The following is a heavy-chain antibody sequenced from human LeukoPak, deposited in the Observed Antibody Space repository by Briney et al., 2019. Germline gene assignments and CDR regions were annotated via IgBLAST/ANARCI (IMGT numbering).Heavy chain of an antibody. J-gene: IGHJ4*02. D-gene: IGHD6-13*01. CDR1: GGTFSSYA. V-gene: IGHV1-69*13. Sequence: ASVKVSYTASGGTFSSYAISWVRQAPGQGLEWMGGIIPIFGTANYAQKFQGRVTITADESTSTAYMELSSLRSEDTAVYYCARLGIAAAFFAFDYWGQGTLVTVSS. CDR3: ARLGIAAAFFAFDY. CDR2: IIPIFGTA.